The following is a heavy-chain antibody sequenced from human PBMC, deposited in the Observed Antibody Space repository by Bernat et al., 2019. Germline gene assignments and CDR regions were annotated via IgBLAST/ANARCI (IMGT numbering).Heavy chain of an antibody. Sequence: EVQLVESGGGLVKPGGSLRLSCAASGFTFSSYSMNWVRQAPGKGLELVSSISSSSSYIYYADSVKGRFTISRDNAKNSLYLQMNSLRAEDTAVYYCARDADPDYSKEKWFDPWGQGTLVTVYS. J-gene: IGHJ5*02. V-gene: IGHV3-21*01. CDR2: ISSSSSYI. D-gene: IGHD4-11*01. CDR3: ARDADPDYSKEKWFDP. CDR1: GFTFSSYS.